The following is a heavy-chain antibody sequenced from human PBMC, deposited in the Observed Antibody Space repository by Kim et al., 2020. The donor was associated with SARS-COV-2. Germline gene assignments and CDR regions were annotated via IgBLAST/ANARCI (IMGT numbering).Heavy chain of an antibody. CDR3: ARVLRGSTFCYYYHGMDV. V-gene: IGHV4-39*01. J-gene: IGHJ6*02. Sequence: SETLSLTCTVSGGSISSSNYYWGWIRQPPGKGLEWIGSIYYSGSTYYNPSLKSRVTISVDTSKNQFSLKLSSVTAADTAVFYCARVLRGSTFCYYYHGMDVWGQGTTVTVSS. D-gene: IGHD3-3*02. CDR1: GGSISSSNYY. CDR2: IYYSGST.